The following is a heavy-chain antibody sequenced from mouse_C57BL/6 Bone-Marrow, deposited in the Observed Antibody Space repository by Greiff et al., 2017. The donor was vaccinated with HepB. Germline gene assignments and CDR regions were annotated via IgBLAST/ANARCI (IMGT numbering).Heavy chain of an antibody. CDR3: ASPYYYGSSWGFAY. CDR2: ISNGGGST. D-gene: IGHD1-1*01. CDR1: GFTFSDYY. J-gene: IGHJ3*01. Sequence: EVQGVESGGGLVQPGGSLKLSCAASGFTFSDYYMYWVRQTPEKRLEWVAYISNGGGSTYYPDTVKGRFTISRDNAKNTLYLQMSRLKSEDTAMYYCASPYYYGSSWGFAYWGQGTLVTVSA. V-gene: IGHV5-12*01.